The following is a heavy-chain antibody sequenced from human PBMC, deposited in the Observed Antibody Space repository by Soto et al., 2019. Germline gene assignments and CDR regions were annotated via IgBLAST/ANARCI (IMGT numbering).Heavy chain of an antibody. D-gene: IGHD1-1*01. J-gene: IGHJ3*01. Sequence: ESGGGLIQPGESLRLSCAAFGLTISGKKYVAWVRQAPGKGLEWVSALYDVDGSFHADSVTGRFTTSSDSSKTTVYLQMNDLRPDDTAVYYCATWHEREHAFDVWGQGTTVTISS. V-gene: IGHV3-53*01. CDR1: GLTISGKKY. CDR3: ATWHEREHAFDV. CDR2: LYDVDGS.